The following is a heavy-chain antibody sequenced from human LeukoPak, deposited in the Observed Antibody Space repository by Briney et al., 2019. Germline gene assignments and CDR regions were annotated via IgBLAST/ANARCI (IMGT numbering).Heavy chain of an antibody. J-gene: IGHJ6*03. CDR2: IIPIFGTA. Sequence: ASVKVSCKASGGTFSSYAVSWVRQAPGQGLEWMGGIIPIFGTADYPQKFQGRVTITADESTSTAYMELSSLRSEDTAVFYCARDQAGYMDVWGKGTTVTVSS. CDR3: ARDQAGYMDV. CDR1: GGTFSSYA. V-gene: IGHV1-69*13.